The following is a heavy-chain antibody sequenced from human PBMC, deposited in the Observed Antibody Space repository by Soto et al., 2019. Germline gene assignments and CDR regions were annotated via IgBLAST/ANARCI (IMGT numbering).Heavy chain of an antibody. V-gene: IGHV4-34*01. Sequence: SVTLSLTCAVYVGSFSGYACSWIRQAPGKGLEWIGEINHRGSANYNPSLKSRVTISVDTSKNQFSLKLSSVTAADTAVYYCARGPYYDILTGYSGALDIWDQGTMVS. CDR3: ARGPYYDILTGYSGALDI. J-gene: IGHJ3*02. CDR2: INHRGSA. CDR1: VGSFSGYA. D-gene: IGHD3-9*01.